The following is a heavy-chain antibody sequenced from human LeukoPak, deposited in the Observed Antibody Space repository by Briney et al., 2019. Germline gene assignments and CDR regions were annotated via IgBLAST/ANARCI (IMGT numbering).Heavy chain of an antibody. Sequence: SETLSLTCTVSGGSISSSSYYWGWIRQPPGKGLEWIRSIHYSGSTNYNPSLKSRVTISVDTSKNQFSLKLSSVTAADTAVYYCARRGGYVIVPAAHYYYYMDVWGKGTTVTISS. J-gene: IGHJ6*03. CDR3: ARRGGYVIVPAAHYYYYMDV. D-gene: IGHD2-2*01. CDR1: GGSISSSSYY. V-gene: IGHV4-39*07. CDR2: IHYSGST.